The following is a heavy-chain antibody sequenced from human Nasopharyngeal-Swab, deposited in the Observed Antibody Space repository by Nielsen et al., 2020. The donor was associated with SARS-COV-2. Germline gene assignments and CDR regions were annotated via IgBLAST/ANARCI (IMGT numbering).Heavy chain of an antibody. CDR3: VRDDGDVPGITGSGPPGGF. CDR2: INPYSGYP. J-gene: IGHJ4*02. Sequence: ASVKVSCKASGYFFTDYYMHWVRQAPGQGLEWMGRINPYSGYPKYAQNFQGRVTVTRDTSINTVYVELSSLTSDDTAVYYCVRDDGDVPGITGSGPPGGFWGQGTLVTVSS. D-gene: IGHD6-13*01. V-gene: IGHV1-2*06. CDR1: GYFFTDYY.